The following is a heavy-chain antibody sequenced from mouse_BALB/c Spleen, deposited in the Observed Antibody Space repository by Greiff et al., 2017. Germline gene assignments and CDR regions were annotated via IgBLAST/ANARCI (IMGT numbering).Heavy chain of an antibody. J-gene: IGHJ2*01. CDR1: GYTFTDYN. V-gene: IGHV1-18*01. Sequence: EVQLQQSGPELVKPGASVKIPCKASGYTFTDYNMDWVKQSHGKSLEWIGDINPNNGGTIYNQKFKGKATLTVDKSSSTAYMELRSLTSEDTAVYYCARCDYGSSHYFDYWGQGTTLTVSS. CDR3: ARCDYGSSHYFDY. CDR2: INPNNGGT. D-gene: IGHD1-1*01.